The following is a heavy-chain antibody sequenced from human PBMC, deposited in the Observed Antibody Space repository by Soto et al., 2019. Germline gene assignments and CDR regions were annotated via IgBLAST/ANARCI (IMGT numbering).Heavy chain of an antibody. CDR2: TRNKANSYTT. CDR1: GFTLSDHY. Sequence: GGSLRLSCAGSGFTLSDHYMDWVRQAPGKGLEWVDRTRNKANSYTTEYAASVKGRFTISRDESKNSLYLQMNSLKTEDTAVYYCVRDGSTTADYFDYWGQGTLVTVSS. V-gene: IGHV3-72*01. J-gene: IGHJ4*02. D-gene: IGHD2-2*01. CDR3: VRDGSTTADYFDY.